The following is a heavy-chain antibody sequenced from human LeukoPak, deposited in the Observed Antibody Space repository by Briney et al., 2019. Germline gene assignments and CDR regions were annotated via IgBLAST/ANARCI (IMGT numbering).Heavy chain of an antibody. D-gene: IGHD5-24*01. CDR3: ARGRDGYNDLDY. Sequence: SVKVSCKASGGTFSSYAISWVRQAPGQGVEWMGGIIPIFGTANYAQKFQGRVTITADKSTSPAYMELSSLRSDDTAVYYCARGRDGYNDLDYWGQGTLVTVSS. J-gene: IGHJ4*02. V-gene: IGHV1-69*06. CDR1: GGTFSSYA. CDR2: IIPIFGTA.